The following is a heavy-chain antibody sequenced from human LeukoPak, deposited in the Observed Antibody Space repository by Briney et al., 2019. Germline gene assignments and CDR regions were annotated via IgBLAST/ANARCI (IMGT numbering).Heavy chain of an antibody. J-gene: IGHJ4*02. D-gene: IGHD3-22*01. V-gene: IGHV5-51*01. Sequence: GESLKISCKGSGYSFTSYWIGWVRQMPGKGLEWMGIIYPGDSDTRYSPSFQGQVTISADKSITTAYLQWSSLKASDTAMYYCARRYYYDSSGYSHLHYYFDYWGQGTLVTVSS. CDR2: IYPGDSDT. CDR1: GYSFTSYW. CDR3: ARRYYYDSSGYSHLHYYFDY.